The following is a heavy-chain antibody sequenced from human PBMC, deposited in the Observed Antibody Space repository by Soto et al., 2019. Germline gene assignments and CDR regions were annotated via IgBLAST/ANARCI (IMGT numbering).Heavy chain of an antibody. D-gene: IGHD3-9*01. J-gene: IGHJ6*02. CDR2: INTAGSTK. Sequence: VGSLRLSCAASGFTFSNFEMHWVRQAPGKGLEWVSYINTAGSTKYYAESVKGRFTISRDNARNSLFLQMNSLRAEDTAVYYCARAECSSPDCLTAYYSYGLDVWGQGSTVTVSS. CDR1: GFTFSNFE. V-gene: IGHV3-48*03. CDR3: ARAECSSPDCLTAYYSYGLDV.